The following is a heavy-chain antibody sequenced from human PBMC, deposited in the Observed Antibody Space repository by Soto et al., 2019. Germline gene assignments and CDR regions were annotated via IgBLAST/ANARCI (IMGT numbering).Heavy chain of an antibody. J-gene: IGHJ5*02. CDR1: GGSFSGYY. D-gene: IGHD2-2*01. CDR2: INHSGST. V-gene: IGHV4-34*01. CDR3: ARGAFSPIAVVPAATNWFDP. Sequence: SETLSLTCAVYGGSFSGYYWSWIRQPPGKGLEWIGEINHSGSTNYNPSLKSRVTISVDTSKNQFSLKLSSVTAADTAVYYCARGAFSPIAVVPAATNWFDPWGQGTLVTVSS.